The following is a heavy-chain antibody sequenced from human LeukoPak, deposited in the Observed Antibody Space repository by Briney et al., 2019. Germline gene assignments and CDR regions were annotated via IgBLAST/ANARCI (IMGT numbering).Heavy chain of an antibody. CDR1: GFTFSRHW. Sequence: GGSLRLSCAASGFTFSRHWMSWVRQAPGKGLEWVANIKEDGSEKYYADSVKGRFTISRDNAKNSLYLQMNSLRAEDTAVYYCATSLAGGEYWGQGTLVTVSS. D-gene: IGHD3-16*01. CDR3: ATSLAGGEY. V-gene: IGHV3-7*01. CDR2: IKEDGSEK. J-gene: IGHJ4*02.